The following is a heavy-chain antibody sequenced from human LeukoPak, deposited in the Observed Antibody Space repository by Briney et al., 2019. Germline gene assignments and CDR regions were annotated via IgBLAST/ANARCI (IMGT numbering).Heavy chain of an antibody. CDR2: ISTSSSYI. CDR3: AKETSGYSYGRFDY. D-gene: IGHD5-18*01. Sequence: KAGGSLRLSCTASGFTFSSYSMNWVRQASGKGLEWVSSISTSSSYIYYADSVKGRFTISRDNSKNTLYLQMNSLRAEDTAVYYCAKETSGYSYGRFDYWGQGTLVTVSS. CDR1: GFTFSSYS. V-gene: IGHV3-21*04. J-gene: IGHJ4*02.